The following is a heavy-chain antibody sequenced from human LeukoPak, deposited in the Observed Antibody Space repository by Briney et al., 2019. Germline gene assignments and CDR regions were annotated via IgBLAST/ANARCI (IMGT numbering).Heavy chain of an antibody. CDR3: AKDQNQEVGATGGDYFDY. CDR1: GFTFSSYA. D-gene: IGHD1-26*01. J-gene: IGHJ4*02. CDR2: ISGSGGST. V-gene: IGHV3-23*01. Sequence: GGSLRLSCAASGFTFSSYAMSWVRQAPGKGLEWVSAISGSGGSTYYADSVKGRFTISRDNSKNTLYLQMNSLRAEDTAVYYCAKDQNQEVGATGGDYFDYWGQGTLVTVSS.